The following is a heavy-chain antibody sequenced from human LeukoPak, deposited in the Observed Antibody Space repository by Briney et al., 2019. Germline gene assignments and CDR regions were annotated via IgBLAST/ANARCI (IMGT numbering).Heavy chain of an antibody. J-gene: IGHJ4*02. D-gene: IGHD3-10*01. CDR2: IIPIFGSA. CDR1: GGTFSSYA. V-gene: IGHV1-69*01. CDR3: AREIGSGSYWGPVGY. Sequence: SVKVSCKASGGTFSSYAISWVRQAPGQGLEWMGGIIPIFGSANYAQKFQGRVTITADESTSTAYMELSSLRSEDTAVYYCAREIGSGSYWGPVGYWGQGTLVTVSS.